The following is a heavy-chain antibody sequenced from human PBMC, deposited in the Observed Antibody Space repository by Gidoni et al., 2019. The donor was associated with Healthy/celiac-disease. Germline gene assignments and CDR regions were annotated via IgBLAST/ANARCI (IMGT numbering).Heavy chain of an antibody. V-gene: IGHV3-21*01. CDR1: GFTFSSYS. CDR3: ARGFYGSGSYYRDPDY. J-gene: IGHJ4*02. D-gene: IGHD3-10*01. Sequence: EVQLVESGGGLVKPGGSLRLSCAASGFTFSSYSMNWVRQAPGKGLEWVSSISSSSSYIYYADSVKGRFTISRDNAKNSLYLQMNSLRAEDTAVYYCARGFYGSGSYYRDPDYWGQGTLVTVSS. CDR2: ISSSSSYI.